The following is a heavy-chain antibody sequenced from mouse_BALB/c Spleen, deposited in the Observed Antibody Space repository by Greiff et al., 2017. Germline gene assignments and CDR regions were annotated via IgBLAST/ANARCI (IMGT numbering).Heavy chain of an antibody. Sequence: VQRVESGPGLVAPSQSLSITCTVSGFSLTSYGVHWVRQPPGKGLEWLGVIWAGGSTNYNSALMSRLSISKDNSKSQVFLKMNSLQTDDTAMYYCARVRPPWAMDYWGQGTSVTVSS. V-gene: IGHV2-9*02. CDR3: ARVRPPWAMDY. CDR2: IWAGGST. CDR1: GFSLTSYG. D-gene: IGHD1-2*01. J-gene: IGHJ4*01.